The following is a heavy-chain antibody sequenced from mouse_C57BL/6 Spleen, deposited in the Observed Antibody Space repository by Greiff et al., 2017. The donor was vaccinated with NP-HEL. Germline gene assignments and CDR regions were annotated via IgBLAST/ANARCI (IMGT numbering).Heavy chain of an antibody. D-gene: IGHD2-4*01. Sequence: VQLQQSGPELVKPGASVKISCKASGYAFSSSWMNWVKQRPGKGLEWIGRIYPGDGDTNYNGKFKGKATLTADKSSSTAYMQLSSLTSEDSAVCVCVYDYDVFAYWGQGTLVTVSA. J-gene: IGHJ3*01. CDR2: IYPGDGDT. CDR1: GYAFSSSW. V-gene: IGHV1-82*01. CDR3: VYDYDVFAY.